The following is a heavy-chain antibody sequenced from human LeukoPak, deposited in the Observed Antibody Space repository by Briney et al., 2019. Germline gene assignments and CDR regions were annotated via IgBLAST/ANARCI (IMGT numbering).Heavy chain of an antibody. V-gene: IGHV3-66*01. J-gene: IGHJ4*02. Sequence: GGSLRLSCAASGFTVSSNYMSWVRQAPGKGLEWVSVIYSGGSTYYADSVKGRFTISRDNSKNTLYLQMNSLRAEDTAVYYCASSPGIAYYDILTGYDYWGRGTLVTVSS. CDR3: ASSPGIAYYDILTGYDY. CDR1: GFTVSSNY. D-gene: IGHD3-9*01. CDR2: IYSGGST.